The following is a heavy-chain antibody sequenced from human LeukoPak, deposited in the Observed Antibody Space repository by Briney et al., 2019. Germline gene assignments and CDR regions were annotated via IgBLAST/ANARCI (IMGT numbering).Heavy chain of an antibody. CDR2: ISGAGGST. J-gene: IGHJ4*02. CDR1: GFTFGRHA. D-gene: IGHD2-15*01. V-gene: IGHV3-23*01. Sequence: GGSLRLSCTASGFTFGRHAMSWVRQAPGKGLEWVSTISGAGGSTYYADSEKGRFTISRDNSKDTLYLQVNSLRAEDTAVYFCAKEGGYCSSSSCSDYFDYWGQGTLVTVSS. CDR3: AKEGGYCSSSSCSDYFDY.